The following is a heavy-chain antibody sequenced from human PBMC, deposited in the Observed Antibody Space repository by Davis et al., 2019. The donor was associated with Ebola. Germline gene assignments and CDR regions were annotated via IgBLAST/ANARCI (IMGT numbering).Heavy chain of an antibody. CDR2: IYYSGST. D-gene: IGHD1-14*01. CDR3: ARDLTNYYYGMDV. J-gene: IGHJ6*02. CDR1: GGSISSGGYY. Sequence: SETLPLTCTVSGGSISSGGYYWSWIRQHPGKGLEWIGYIYYSGSTYYNPSLKSRVTISVDTSKNQFSLKLSSVTAADTAVYYCARDLTNYYYGMDVWGQGTTVTVSS. V-gene: IGHV4-31*03.